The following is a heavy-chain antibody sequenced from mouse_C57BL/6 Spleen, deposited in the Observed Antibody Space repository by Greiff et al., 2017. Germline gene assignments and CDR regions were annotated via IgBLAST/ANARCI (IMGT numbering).Heavy chain of an antibody. J-gene: IGHJ2*01. CDR1: GFNIKDDY. Sequence: EVQLQESGAELVRPGASVTLYCTASGFNIKDDYMHWVKQRPEQGLEWIGWIDPENGDTEYASKFQGKATITADTSSNTAYLQLSNLTSEDTAVYYCTRSSDYWGQGTTLTVSS. CDR2: IDPENGDT. CDR3: TRSSDY. V-gene: IGHV14-4*01.